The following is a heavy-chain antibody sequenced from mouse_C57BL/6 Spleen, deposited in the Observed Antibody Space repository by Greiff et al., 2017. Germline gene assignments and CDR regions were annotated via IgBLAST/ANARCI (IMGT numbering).Heavy chain of an antibody. CDR3: ARGYDGHWGDY. V-gene: IGHV1-59*01. Sequence: QVQLKQPGAELVRPGTSVKLSCKASGYTFTSYWMHWVKQRPGQGLEWIGVIDPSDSYTNYNQKFKGKATLTVDTSSSTAYMQLSSLTSEDSAVYYCARGYDGHWGDYWGQGTTLTVSS. CDR1: GYTFTSYW. CDR2: IDPSDSYT. J-gene: IGHJ2*01. D-gene: IGHD2-3*01.